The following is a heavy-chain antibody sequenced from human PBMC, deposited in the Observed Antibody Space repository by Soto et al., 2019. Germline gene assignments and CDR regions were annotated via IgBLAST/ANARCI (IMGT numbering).Heavy chain of an antibody. Sequence: SETLSLTCTVSGGSISSYYWSWIRQPPGKGLEWIGYIYYSGSTNYNPSLKSRVTISVDTSKNQFSLKLSSVTAADTAVYYCARDSSSGGTIVHTWGQGTLVTVSS. J-gene: IGHJ5*02. CDR1: GGSISSYY. CDR3: ARDSSSGGTIVHT. CDR2: IYYSGST. V-gene: IGHV4-59*12. D-gene: IGHD1-7*01.